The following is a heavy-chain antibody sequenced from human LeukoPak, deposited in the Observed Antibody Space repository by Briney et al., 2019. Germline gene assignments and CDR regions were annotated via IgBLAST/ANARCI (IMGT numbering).Heavy chain of an antibody. CDR3: AKGNSSSWYAPLDY. CDR1: GFTFSSYA. J-gene: IGHJ4*02. D-gene: IGHD6-13*01. CDR2: ISGSGGST. V-gene: IGHV3-23*01. Sequence: PGGSQRLSCAASGFTFSSYAMSWVRQAPGKGLEWVSAISGSGGSTYYADSVKGRFTISRDNSKNTLYLQMNSLRAEDTAVYYCAKGNSSSWYAPLDYWGQGTLVTVSS.